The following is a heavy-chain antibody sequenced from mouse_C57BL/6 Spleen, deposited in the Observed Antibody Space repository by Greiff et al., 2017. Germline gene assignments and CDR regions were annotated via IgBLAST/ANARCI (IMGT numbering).Heavy chain of an antibody. CDR3: STGSYYGYSWFAY. CDR2: IDPADGDT. J-gene: IGHJ3*01. Sequence: VQLQQPGAELVRPGASVKLSCTASGFTIKDYYMHWVKQRPEQGLEWIGRIDPADGDTEYAPKFQGKATMTVDKASNTAYLQLSSLTSEDSAVYYCSTGSYYGYSWFAYWGQGTLVTVSA. D-gene: IGHD2-2*01. CDR1: GFTIKDYY. V-gene: IGHV14-1*01.